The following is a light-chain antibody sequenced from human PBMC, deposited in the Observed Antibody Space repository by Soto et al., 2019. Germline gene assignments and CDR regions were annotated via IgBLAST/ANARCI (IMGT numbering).Light chain of an antibody. Sequence: AIRMTQSPSSLSASTGVRVTITCRSSPGISSDLAWYHQKPGKAPQLLIYAGSTLQSGVSSRVSGSGSGTDFTLAISGLQSEDCASYCCQQYYSYPRTVGPGIKVDIK. CDR2: AGS. CDR1: PGISSD. CDR3: QQYYSYPRT. V-gene: IGKV1-8*01. J-gene: IGKJ3*01.